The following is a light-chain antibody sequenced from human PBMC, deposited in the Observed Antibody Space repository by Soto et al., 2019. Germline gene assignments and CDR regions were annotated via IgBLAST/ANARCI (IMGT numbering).Light chain of an antibody. V-gene: IGLV4-69*01. Sequence: QLVLTQSPSASASLGASVKLTCTLSSGHSSYAIAWHQQQPEKGPRYLMKLNSDGSHSKGDGIPDRFSGSSSGAERYLTITSIHYADDADYYCQTWGTGIPGVFGGGTKLTVL. CDR1: SGHSSYA. CDR2: LNSDGSH. CDR3: QTWGTGIPGV. J-gene: IGLJ2*01.